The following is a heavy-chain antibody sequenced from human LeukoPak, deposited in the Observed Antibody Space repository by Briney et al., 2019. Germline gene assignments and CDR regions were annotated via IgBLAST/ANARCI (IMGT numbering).Heavy chain of an antibody. CDR3: ARISLGAFWGYYYGMDV. CDR1: GGTFSSYS. CDR2: IIPIFDTA. D-gene: IGHD1-26*01. Sequence: ASVKVSCKASGGTFSSYSISWVRQAPGQGLEWMGGIIPIFDTADYAQKFQGRVTITADESTSTAYMEQSSLRSEDTAVFYCARISLGAFWGYYYGMDVWGQGTTVTVSS. J-gene: IGHJ6*02. V-gene: IGHV1-69*13.